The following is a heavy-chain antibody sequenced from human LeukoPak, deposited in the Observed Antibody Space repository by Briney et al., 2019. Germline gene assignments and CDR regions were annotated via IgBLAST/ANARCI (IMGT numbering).Heavy chain of an antibody. CDR1: GFIFSSYW. V-gene: IGHV3-7*01. J-gene: IGHJ6*04. CDR2: IKEDGSEK. Sequence: GGSLRLSCAASGFIFSSYWMSWVRQAPGKGLEWVANIKEDGSEKYYVDSVKGRFTISRDNSKNTLYLQMNSLRAEDTAVYYCANGYCSGGSCYSDYYYGMDVWGKGTTVTVSS. CDR3: ANGYCSGGSCYSDYYYGMDV. D-gene: IGHD2-15*01.